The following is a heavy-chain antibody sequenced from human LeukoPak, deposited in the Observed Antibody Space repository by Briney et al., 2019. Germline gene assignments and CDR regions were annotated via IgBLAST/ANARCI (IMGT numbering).Heavy chain of an antibody. CDR2: VNPNSGGT. CDR3: ASRLVVPAAIPV. CDR1: GYTFTGYH. Sequence: GASVKVSCKASGYTFTGYHMHWVRQAPGQGLERMGWVNPNSGGTNYAQKFQGRVTMTRDTSISTAYMELSRLRSDDTAVYYCASRLVVPAAIPVWGKGTTVTVSS. J-gene: IGHJ6*04. D-gene: IGHD2-2*01. V-gene: IGHV1-2*02.